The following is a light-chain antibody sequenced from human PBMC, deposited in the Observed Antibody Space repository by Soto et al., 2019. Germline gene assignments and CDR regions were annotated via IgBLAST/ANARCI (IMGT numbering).Light chain of an antibody. CDR2: GAS. V-gene: IGKV3-20*01. CDR1: QSFSSSY. J-gene: IGKJ2*01. CDR3: QQYGSSPPYT. Sequence: EIVLTQSPGTLSLSPGERATLSCRASQSFSSSYLGWYQQKPGQAPRLLIFGASSRATGIPDRFSRGGSGTDFTLTISRLEPEDFAVYYWQQYGSSPPYTFGQGTKLEIK.